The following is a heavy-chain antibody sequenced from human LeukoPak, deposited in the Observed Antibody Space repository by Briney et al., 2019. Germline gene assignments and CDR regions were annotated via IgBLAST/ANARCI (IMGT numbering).Heavy chain of an antibody. CDR3: ARDNSGQLALDY. V-gene: IGHV3-30-3*01. D-gene: IGHD6-13*01. CDR1: GFTFSSYA. Sequence: PGGSLRPSCAASGFTFSSYAMHWVRQAPGKGLEWVAVISYDGSNKYYADSVKGRFTISRDNSKNTLYLQMNSLRAEDTAVYYCARDNSGQLALDYWGQGTLVTVSS. CDR2: ISYDGSNK. J-gene: IGHJ4*02.